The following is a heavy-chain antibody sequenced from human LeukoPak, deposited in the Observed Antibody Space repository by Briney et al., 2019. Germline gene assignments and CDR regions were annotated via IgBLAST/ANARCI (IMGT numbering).Heavy chain of an antibody. CDR1: GGSISRGGYY. J-gene: IGHJ6*02. CDR2: IYYSGST. CDR3: ARGIVVPRMGMDV. Sequence: SETLSLTCTVSGGSISRGGYYWSWIRQHPGKGLEWIGYIYYSGSTYYNPSLKSRVTISVDTSKNQFSLKLSSVTAADTAVYYCARGIVVPRMGMDVWGQRTTVTVSS. V-gene: IGHV4-31*03. D-gene: IGHD3-22*01.